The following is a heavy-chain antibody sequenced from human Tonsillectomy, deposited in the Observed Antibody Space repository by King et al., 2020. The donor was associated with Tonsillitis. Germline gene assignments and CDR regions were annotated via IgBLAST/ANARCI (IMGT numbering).Heavy chain of an antibody. J-gene: IGHJ6*02. CDR2: INPNSGGT. Sequence: QLVQSGDEVKKPGASVKVSCKSSGYTFTAYYIHWIRQAPGQGLDWMGSINPNSGGTNHAQKFQGRLTMTRDPSINTAYMELSSLRSDDTAVYYCAREHIEEPGTVFYHHAMDVWGQVTTVTGSS. D-gene: IGHD1-14*01. CDR1: GYTFTAYY. CDR3: AREHIEEPGTVFYHHAMDV. V-gene: IGHV1-2*02.